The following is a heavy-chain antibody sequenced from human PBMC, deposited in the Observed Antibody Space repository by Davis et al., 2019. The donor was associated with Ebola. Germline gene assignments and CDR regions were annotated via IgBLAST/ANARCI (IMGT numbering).Heavy chain of an antibody. V-gene: IGHV1-3*01. J-gene: IGHJ6*02. Sequence: AASVKVSCKASGYTFTSYAMHWVRQAPGQRLEWMGWINAGNGNTKYSQKLQGRVTMTTDTSTSTAYMELRSLRSDDTAVYYCARLPESSWVDGMDVWGQGTTVTVSS. CDR2: INAGNGNT. CDR3: ARLPESSWVDGMDV. D-gene: IGHD1-14*01. CDR1: GYTFTSYA.